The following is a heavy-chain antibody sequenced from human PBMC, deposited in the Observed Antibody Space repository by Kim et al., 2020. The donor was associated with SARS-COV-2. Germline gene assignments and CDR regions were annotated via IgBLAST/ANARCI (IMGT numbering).Heavy chain of an antibody. V-gene: IGHV3-73*01. J-gene: IGHJ4*02. D-gene: IGHD3-22*01. CDR1: GFTFSDSD. CDR3: ARRYSDSSGPKSLNN. CDR2: IKTKVETYAT. Sequence: GGSLRLSCAASGFTFSDSDIHWVRQPSGKGLEWVGRIKTKVETYATAYDVSVKGRFTISRDDSKRTAFLQMNSLKIEDTAMYYCARRYSDSSGPKSLNNWGQGTLVTVSS.